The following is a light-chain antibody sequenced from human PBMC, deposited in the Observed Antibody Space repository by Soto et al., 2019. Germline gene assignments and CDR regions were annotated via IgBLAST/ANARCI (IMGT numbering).Light chain of an antibody. J-gene: IGKJ1*01. Sequence: EILLTQSPGTLSLSPGERATLSCRAAQSVGTRLAWYQHKTGQAPRLLISGASSRATGIPDRFTGSGSGTDFTLTISRLEPEDFAVYYCQQYGSSPRTFGQGTKVDIK. CDR3: QQYGSSPRT. CDR1: QSVGTR. V-gene: IGKV3-20*01. CDR2: GAS.